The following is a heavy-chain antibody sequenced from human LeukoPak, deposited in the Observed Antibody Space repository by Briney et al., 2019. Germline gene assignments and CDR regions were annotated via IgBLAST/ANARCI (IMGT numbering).Heavy chain of an antibody. CDR3: AGQKMYHDFSSGYPRYFDY. Sequence: PSETLSLTCTVSGGSVSSGGYSWSWIRQHPGKGLEWIGYIYDSGSTYYNPSLKSRVTISVDTYKNQFSLTLSSVTAADTAVYYCAGQKMYHDFSSGYPRYFDYWGQGTLVPVSS. CDR1: GGSVSSGGYS. J-gene: IGHJ4*02. V-gene: IGHV4-31*03. D-gene: IGHD3-3*01. CDR2: IYDSGST.